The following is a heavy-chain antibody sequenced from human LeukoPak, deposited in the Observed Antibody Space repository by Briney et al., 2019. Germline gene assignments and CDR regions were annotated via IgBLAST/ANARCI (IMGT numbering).Heavy chain of an antibody. D-gene: IGHD6-13*01. CDR3: ARLVSAAAGTRVY. CDR1: GGSISSSSYY. Sequence: PSETLSLTCTVSGGSISSSSYYWGWLRQPPGKGLEWIGRIYYSGSTYYNPSLKSRVTISVDTSKNQFSLKLSSVTAADTAVYYCARLVSAAAGTRVYWGQGTLVTVSS. V-gene: IGHV4-39*01. CDR2: IYYSGST. J-gene: IGHJ4*02.